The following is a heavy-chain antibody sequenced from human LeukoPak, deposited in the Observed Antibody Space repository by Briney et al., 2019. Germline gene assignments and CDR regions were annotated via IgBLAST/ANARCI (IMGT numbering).Heavy chain of an antibody. Sequence: SQTLSLTCDISGDSVSSNSATWDWIRQSPSRGLEWLGRTYYRSKWSNEYELSVRSRIIIDPDTSKNRFSLQLNSVPPEDTAIYYCARFVSGRLDYWGQGSLVTVSS. V-gene: IGHV6-1*01. D-gene: IGHD6-19*01. CDR1: GDSVSSNSAT. CDR3: ARFVSGRLDY. CDR2: TYYRSKWSN. J-gene: IGHJ4*02.